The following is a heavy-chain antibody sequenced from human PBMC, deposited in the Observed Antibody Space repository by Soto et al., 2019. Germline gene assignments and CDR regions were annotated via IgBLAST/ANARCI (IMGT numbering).Heavy chain of an antibody. CDR1: GYTFTSYG. V-gene: IGHV1-18*01. CDR3: ARGRIFGVVISLNWFDP. Sequence: EASVKVSCKASGYTFTSYGSSWVRQAPGQGLEWMGWISAYNGNTNYAQKLQGRVTMTTDTSTSTAYMELRSLRSDDTAVYYCARGRIFGVVISLNWFDPWGQGTLVTVSS. CDR2: ISAYNGNT. J-gene: IGHJ5*02. D-gene: IGHD3-3*01.